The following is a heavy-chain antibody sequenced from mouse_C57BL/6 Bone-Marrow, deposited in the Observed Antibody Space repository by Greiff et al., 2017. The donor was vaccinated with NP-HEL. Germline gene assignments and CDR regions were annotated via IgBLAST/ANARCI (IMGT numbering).Heavy chain of an antibody. J-gene: IGHJ4*01. CDR2: IDPEDGET. CDR3: ARIGGYYGYYAMDY. Sequence: VQLQQSGAELVKPGASVKLSCTASGFNIHDYYMHWVKQTTEQGLEWIGRIDPEDGETTYAPKFQGQATLTADTSSNTAYLELSSLTSEDTAVYYCARIGGYYGYYAMDYWGQGTSVTVSS. V-gene: IGHV14-2*01. D-gene: IGHD1-1*01. CDR1: GFNIHDYY.